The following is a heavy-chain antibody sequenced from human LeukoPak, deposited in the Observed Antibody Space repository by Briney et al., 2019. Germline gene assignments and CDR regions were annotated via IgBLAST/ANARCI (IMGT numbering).Heavy chain of an antibody. D-gene: IGHD2-8*01. V-gene: IGHV3-23*01. Sequence: GGSLRLSCAGSGFTFSSYAMSWVRQAPGQGLGWVSVISDSGDYTSYADSVRGRFTISRDNSRNTLYLQMISLRPEDTAVYYCAKDTSIGKYCTNGVCSPFDYWGQGTLVTVSS. CDR2: ISDSGDYT. J-gene: IGHJ4*02. CDR1: GFTFSSYA. CDR3: AKDTSIGKYCTNGVCSPFDY.